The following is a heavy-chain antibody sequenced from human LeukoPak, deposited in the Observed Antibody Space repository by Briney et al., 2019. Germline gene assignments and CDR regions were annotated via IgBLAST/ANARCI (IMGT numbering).Heavy chain of an antibody. V-gene: IGHV3-23*01. Sequence: GGSLRLSCAASGFTFNTYGVNWVRQAPGKGLEWVSIISSSGSDTYYADSVKGRFTIARDNPQNTLYLQMNILRADDTAIYYCARQGEGTTDYWGQGTLVTVSS. D-gene: IGHD2/OR15-2a*01. J-gene: IGHJ4*02. CDR3: ARQGEGTTDY. CDR2: ISSSGSDT. CDR1: GFTFNTYG.